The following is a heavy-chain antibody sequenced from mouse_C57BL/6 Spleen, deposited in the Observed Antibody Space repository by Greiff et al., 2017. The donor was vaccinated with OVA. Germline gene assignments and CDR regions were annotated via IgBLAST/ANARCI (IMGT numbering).Heavy chain of an antibody. CDR2: ISYDGSN. J-gene: IGHJ2*01. D-gene: IGHD1-1*02. CDR3: ARRWGDY. Sequence: VQLQQSGPGLVKPSQSLSLTCSVTGYSITSGYYWNWIRQFPGNKLEWMGYISYDGSNNYNPSLKNRISITRDTSKNQFFLKLNSVTTEDTATYYCARRWGDYWGQGTTLTVSS. CDR1: GYSITSGYY. V-gene: IGHV3-6*01.